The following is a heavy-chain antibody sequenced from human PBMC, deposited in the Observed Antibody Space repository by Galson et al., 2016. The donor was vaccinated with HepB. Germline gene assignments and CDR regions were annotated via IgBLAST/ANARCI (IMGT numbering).Heavy chain of an antibody. D-gene: IGHD7-27*01. Sequence: SETLSLTCAVSGGSISSSNWWSWVRQPPGKGLEWIGDIYHSGSTNYNPSLKSRVTISVDKSKNQFSLKLSSVTAADTAVYYCARVSGVQYYFDYWGQGTLVTVSS. V-gene: IGHV4-4*02. CDR3: ARVSGVQYYFDY. CDR1: GGSISSSNW. CDR2: IYHSGST. J-gene: IGHJ4*02.